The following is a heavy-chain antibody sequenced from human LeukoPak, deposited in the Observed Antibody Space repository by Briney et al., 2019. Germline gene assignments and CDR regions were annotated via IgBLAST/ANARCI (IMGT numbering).Heavy chain of an antibody. V-gene: IGHV4-59*08. CDR3: ARRRAQWLGNDAFDV. J-gene: IGHJ3*01. Sequence: SETLSLTCTVSGGSMSNYYWTWIRQPPGKGPEWIGYIFYSGNTNYNPSFKSRVTISVDTSKNQFSLKLSSVTAADTAVYYCARRRAQWLGNDAFDVWGQGTMVTVS. D-gene: IGHD6-19*01. CDR2: IFYSGNT. CDR1: GGSMSNYY.